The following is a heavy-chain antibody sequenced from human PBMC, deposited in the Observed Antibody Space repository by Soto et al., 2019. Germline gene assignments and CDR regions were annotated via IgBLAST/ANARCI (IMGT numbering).Heavy chain of an antibody. CDR1: GGTFSSYA. D-gene: IGHD3-3*02. J-gene: IGHJ5*02. CDR2: IIPIFGTA. V-gene: IGHV1-69*01. CDR3: ARLTFRRNWFDP. Sequence: MVSCKASGGTFSSYAISWVRQAPGQGLEWMGGIIPIFGTANYAQKFQGRVTITADESTSTAYMELSSLRSEDTAVYYCARLTFRRNWFDPWGQGTLVTVSS.